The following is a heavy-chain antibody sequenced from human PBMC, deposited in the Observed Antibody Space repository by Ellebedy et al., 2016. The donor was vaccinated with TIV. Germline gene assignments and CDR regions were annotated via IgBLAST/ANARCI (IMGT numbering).Heavy chain of an antibody. V-gene: IGHV3-23*01. CDR1: GFTFSSYA. D-gene: IGHD6-19*01. CDR3: AKDQGVEEWLDAFDI. CDR2: ISGSGGST. Sequence: GESLKISXAASGFTFSSYAMSWVRQAPGKGLEWVSAISGSGGSTYYADSVQGRFTISRDNSKNTLYLQMNSLRAEDTAVYYCAKDQGVEEWLDAFDIWGQGTMVTVSS. J-gene: IGHJ3*02.